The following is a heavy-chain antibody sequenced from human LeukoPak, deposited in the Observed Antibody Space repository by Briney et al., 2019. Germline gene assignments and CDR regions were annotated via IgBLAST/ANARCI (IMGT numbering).Heavy chain of an antibody. CDR3: ARSIAVAGTIAWFDG. D-gene: IGHD6-19*01. CDR2: INHSGST. J-gene: IGHJ5*02. CDR1: GGSFSGYY. V-gene: IGHV4-34*01. Sequence: SETLSLTCAVYGGSFSGYYWSWIRQPPGKGLEWIGEINHSGSTNYNPSLKSRVTISVDTSKNQFSLKLSSVTAADTAVYYCARSIAVAGTIAWFDGWGQGTLVTVSS.